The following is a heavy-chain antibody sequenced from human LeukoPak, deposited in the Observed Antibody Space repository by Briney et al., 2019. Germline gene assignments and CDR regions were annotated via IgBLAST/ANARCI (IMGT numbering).Heavy chain of an antibody. CDR3: AKAVSTTGQYYYYGMDV. D-gene: IGHD2-15*01. J-gene: IGHJ6*02. CDR2: ILYDGNNK. Sequence: GGSLRLSCAASGFTFNSYGMYWVRQAPDKGLEWVAFILYDGNNKYYADSVKGRFTVSRDNSKNTLYLQMNSLRVEDTALYYCAKAVSTTGQYYYYGMDVWGQGTTVTVSS. V-gene: IGHV3-33*07. CDR1: GFTFNSYG.